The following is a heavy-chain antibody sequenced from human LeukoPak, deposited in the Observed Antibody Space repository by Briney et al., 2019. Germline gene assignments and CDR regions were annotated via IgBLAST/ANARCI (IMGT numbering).Heavy chain of an antibody. CDR2: ISYDGSNK. V-gene: IGHV3-30*18. Sequence: GGSLRLSCAASGFTFSSYGMHWVRQAPGKGLERVAVISYDGSNKYYAEYVKGRFTISRDNSKNTLYLQMNSLRAEDTAVYYCAKDFYDSSGYEGDYWGQGTLVTVSS. CDR3: AKDFYDSSGYEGDY. D-gene: IGHD3-22*01. CDR1: GFTFSSYG. J-gene: IGHJ4*02.